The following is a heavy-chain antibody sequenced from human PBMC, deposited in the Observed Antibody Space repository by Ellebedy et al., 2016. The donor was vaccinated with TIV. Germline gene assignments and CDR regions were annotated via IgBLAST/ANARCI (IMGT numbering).Heavy chain of an antibody. CDR2: ISWNSGSI. Sequence: SLKISXAASGFTFDDYAMHWVRQAPGKGLEWVSGISWNSGSIGYADSVKGRFTISRDNAKNSLYLQMNSLRAEDTAVYYCATRSVTRNFDYWGQGTLVTVSS. D-gene: IGHD4-17*01. J-gene: IGHJ4*02. V-gene: IGHV3-9*01. CDR1: GFTFDDYA. CDR3: ATRSVTRNFDY.